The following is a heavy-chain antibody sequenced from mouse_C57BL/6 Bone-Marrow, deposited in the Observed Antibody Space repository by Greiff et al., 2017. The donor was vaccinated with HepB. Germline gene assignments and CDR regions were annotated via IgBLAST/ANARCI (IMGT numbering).Heavy chain of an antibody. CDR1: GFTFSSYA. V-gene: IGHV5-4*01. J-gene: IGHJ3*01. Sequence: EVKLVESGGGLVKPGGSLKLSCAASGFTFSSYAMSWVRQTPEKRLEWVATISDGGSYTYYPDNVKGRFTISRDNAKNNLYLQMSHLKSEDTAMYYCARENGYDGLFAYWGQGTLVTVSA. CDR2: ISDGGSYT. CDR3: ARENGYDGLFAY. D-gene: IGHD2-2*01.